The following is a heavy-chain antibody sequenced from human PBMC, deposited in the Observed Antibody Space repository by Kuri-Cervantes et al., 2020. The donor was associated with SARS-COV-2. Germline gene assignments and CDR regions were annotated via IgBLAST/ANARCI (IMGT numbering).Heavy chain of an antibody. CDR3: ASHRGSSEGYSSSQYYYGMGV. J-gene: IGHJ6*02. CDR2: IYPGDSDT. V-gene: IGHV5-51*01. CDR1: GSSFTSYW. Sequence: GESLKISCTGSGSSFTSYWIGRVRQMPGKGLEWMGIIYPGDSDTRYSTTFQGQVTISADKSISTAYLQCSSLTASDTAMYYCASHRGSSEGYSSSQYYYGMGVWGQGTTVTVSS. D-gene: IGHD6-13*01.